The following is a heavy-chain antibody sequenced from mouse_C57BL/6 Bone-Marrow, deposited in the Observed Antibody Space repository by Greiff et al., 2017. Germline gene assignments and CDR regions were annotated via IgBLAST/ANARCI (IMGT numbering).Heavy chain of an antibody. Sequence: QVQLQPSGAELVRPGASVTLSCKASGYTFTDYDMHWVKQTPVHGLEWIGAIDPENGGTAYNQKFKGKAILTADKSSSTAYMERRSLTSVDSSVYYCTRSGYNIDYWGQGTSLTVSS. CDR3: TRSGYNIDY. CDR1: GYTFTDYD. D-gene: IGHD3-1*01. V-gene: IGHV1-15*01. CDR2: IDPENGGT. J-gene: IGHJ2*02.